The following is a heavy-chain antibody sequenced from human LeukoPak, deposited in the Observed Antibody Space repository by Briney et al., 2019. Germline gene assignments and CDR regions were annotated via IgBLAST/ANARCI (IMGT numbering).Heavy chain of an antibody. CDR2: MSYDGSNK. J-gene: IGHJ4*02. D-gene: IGHD6-19*01. Sequence: GRSLRLSCAASGFTFGSYGMHWVRQAPGKGLEWVAFMSYDGSNKYYADSVKGRFTISRDNSKNTLYLQMNSLRAEDTALYYCAKNTVAATWGPFDYWGQGTLVTVSS. CDR1: GFTFGSYG. CDR3: AKNTVAATWGPFDY. V-gene: IGHV3-30*18.